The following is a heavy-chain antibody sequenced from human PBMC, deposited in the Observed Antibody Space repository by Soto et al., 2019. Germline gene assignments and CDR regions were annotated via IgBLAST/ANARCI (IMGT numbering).Heavy chain of an antibody. CDR2: ISGSGSST. Sequence: GGSLRLSCAASGFTFSSYAMSWVRQAPGKGLEWVSAISGSGSSTYYADSVKGRFTISRDNAKNTLYLQMNSLRAEDTAVYYCARDIYEYIWGNYRPFDYWGQGTLVTVSS. CDR1: GFTFSSYA. CDR3: ARDIYEYIWGNYRPFDY. D-gene: IGHD3-16*02. V-gene: IGHV3-23*01. J-gene: IGHJ4*02.